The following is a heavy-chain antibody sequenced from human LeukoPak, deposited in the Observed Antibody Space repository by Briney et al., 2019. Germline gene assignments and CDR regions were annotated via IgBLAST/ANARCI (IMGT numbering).Heavy chain of an antibody. CDR2: IYYTGNT. D-gene: IGHD1-26*01. Sequence: SETLSLTCAVSGASISGSGYYLGWIRQPPGKGLEWIGNIYYTGNTYYNASLQSRVTISIDTSKNQFSLRLDSVTAADTAMYYCAKSGGYGLIDYWGQGTLVTVSS. CDR3: AKSGGYGLIDY. V-gene: IGHV4-39*01. J-gene: IGHJ4*02. CDR1: GASISGSGYY.